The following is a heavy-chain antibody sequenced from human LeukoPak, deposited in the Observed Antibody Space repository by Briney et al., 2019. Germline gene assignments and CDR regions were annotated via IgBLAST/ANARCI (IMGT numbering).Heavy chain of an antibody. J-gene: IGHJ6*02. CDR3: FAPAAANYYYYGMDV. D-gene: IGHD2-2*01. Sequence: GGSLRLSCTASGFTFSSYSMNWVRQAPGKGLEWVSSITGISTYMYYTDSVKGRFTISRDNSKNTLYLQMNSLRAEDTAVYYCFAPAAANYYYYGMDVWGQGTTVTVSS. V-gene: IGHV3-21*04. CDR2: ITGISTYM. CDR1: GFTFSSYS.